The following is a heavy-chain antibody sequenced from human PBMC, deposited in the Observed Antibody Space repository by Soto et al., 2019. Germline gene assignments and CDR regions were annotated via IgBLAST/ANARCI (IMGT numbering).Heavy chain of an antibody. D-gene: IGHD1-1*01. CDR3: AGRLTTGASVDY. V-gene: IGHV3-53*01. Sequence: VQLVESGGGLIQPGGSLRLSCAASGLSVSNNHMTWVRQAPGKGLEWVSLIHGGGSAYYADSVKGRFTISRDNSKNTLYLHINSLRAEDTAIYCWAGRLTTGASVDYWGQGTLDTDSS. CDR1: GLSVSNNH. J-gene: IGHJ4*02. CDR2: IHGGGSA.